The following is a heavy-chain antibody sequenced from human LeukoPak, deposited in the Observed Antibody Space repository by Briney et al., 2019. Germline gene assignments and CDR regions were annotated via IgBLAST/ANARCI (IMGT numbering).Heavy chain of an antibody. CDR2: IYFSGSS. D-gene: IGHD5-24*01. Sequence: PSDTLSLTCTVSGGSISNYYWSWIRQSTGKGVEGIRYIYFSGSSNYNPSLKSRVTMSVDTSKNQFSLRLNSVTAADTAVYYCARHVRSGYNLLDYWGQGTLVTVSS. J-gene: IGHJ4*02. CDR1: GGSISNYY. V-gene: IGHV4-59*08. CDR3: ARHVRSGYNLLDY.